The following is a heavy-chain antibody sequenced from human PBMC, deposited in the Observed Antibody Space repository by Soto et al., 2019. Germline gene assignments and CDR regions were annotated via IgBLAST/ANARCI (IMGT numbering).Heavy chain of an antibody. Sequence: SETLSITCAVYGGSFSGYYWSWIRQPPGKGLEWIGEINHSGSTNYTPSLKSRVTISVDTAKNHFSLKLSSVTAADTAVYYCARGRVGALYYYYYYGMDVWGQGTTVTVSS. CDR3: ARGRVGALYYYYYYGMDV. V-gene: IGHV4-34*01. CDR2: INHSGST. J-gene: IGHJ6*02. D-gene: IGHD1-26*01. CDR1: GGSFSGYY.